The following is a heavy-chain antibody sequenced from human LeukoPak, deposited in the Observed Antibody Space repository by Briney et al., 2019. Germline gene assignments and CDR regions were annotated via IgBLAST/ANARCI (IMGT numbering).Heavy chain of an antibody. CDR1: GYTFTGYY. CDR3: ARTAFQFGQYFYYMNV. J-gene: IGHJ6*03. D-gene: IGHD3-3*02. CDR2: INPNSGDT. Sequence: ASVKVSCKASGYTFTGYYMHWVRQAPGQGLEWMGWINPNSGDTNYAQKFQGRVTVTRDTSISTAYMELSGLTSDDTAVYYCARTAFQFGQYFYYMNVWGTGTTVTVSS. V-gene: IGHV1-2*02.